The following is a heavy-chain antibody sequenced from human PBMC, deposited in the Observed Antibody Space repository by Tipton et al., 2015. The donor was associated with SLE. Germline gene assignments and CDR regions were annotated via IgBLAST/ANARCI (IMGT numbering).Heavy chain of an antibody. D-gene: IGHD3-16*01. CDR3: ARVGWGGDV. J-gene: IGHJ6*02. CDR2: MSVRGNT. CDR1: GGSISSGIYH. V-gene: IGHV4-61*09. Sequence: TLSLTCTVSGGSISSGIYHWSWIRQPAGKGLEWMGYMSVRGNTNFNPSLKSRVTISVDTSRNQFSLQLRSVTAADTAVYYCARVGWGGDVWGQGTTVTVSS.